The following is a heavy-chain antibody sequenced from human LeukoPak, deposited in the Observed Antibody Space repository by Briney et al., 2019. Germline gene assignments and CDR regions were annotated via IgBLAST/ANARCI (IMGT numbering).Heavy chain of an antibody. CDR1: GGSISSNNW. CDR3: ASRTAFWWFDP. Sequence: PSGTLSLTCVVSGGSISSNNWWSWVRQPPGKGLEWIGETHQSGSTNYNPSLKGRVTISVDKPKNQFSLKLSSVTAADTAVYYCASRTAFWWFDPWGQGTLVTVSS. CDR2: THQSGST. V-gene: IGHV4-4*02. D-gene: IGHD2-2*01. J-gene: IGHJ5*02.